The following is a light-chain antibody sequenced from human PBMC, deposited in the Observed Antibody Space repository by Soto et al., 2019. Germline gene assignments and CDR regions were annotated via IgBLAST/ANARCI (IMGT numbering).Light chain of an antibody. J-gene: IGKJ4*01. CDR3: QQISSYSLT. CDR2: AAS. Sequence: DIQLTQSPSFLSASVGDRVTITCRASQGISSSLAWYQQKPGKAPKLLIYAASTLQSGVPSRISGSGSGTEFTLTISSLQPEDFATYYCQQISSYSLTFGGGTKVEIK. CDR1: QGISSS. V-gene: IGKV1-9*01.